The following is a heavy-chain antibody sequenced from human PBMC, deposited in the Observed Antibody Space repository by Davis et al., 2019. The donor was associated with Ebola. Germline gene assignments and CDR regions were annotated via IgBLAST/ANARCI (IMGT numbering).Heavy chain of an antibody. CDR1: GFTFSSYN. Sequence: GGSLRLSCAASGFTFSSYNMNWFRQAPGKGLEFVSYINVDNSAMFYADSVKGRFTISRDNSKNTLYLQMNSLRPEDTAVYYCARDSDDYCFDYWGQGTLVTVSS. J-gene: IGHJ4*02. V-gene: IGHV3-48*04. D-gene: IGHD2-21*02. CDR2: INVDNSAM. CDR3: ARDSDDYCFDY.